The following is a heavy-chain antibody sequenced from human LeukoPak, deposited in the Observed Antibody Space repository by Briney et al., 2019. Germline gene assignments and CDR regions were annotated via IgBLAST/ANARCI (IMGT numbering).Heavy chain of an antibody. D-gene: IGHD3-22*01. J-gene: IGHJ4*02. CDR2: ISVRSNYR. Sequence: GGSLTLSCAASGYTFSDFSVNWVRQAPGKGLEWVSSISVRSNYRYYADSVRGRFTISRGDARDSLFLQMNSLRAEDTAVYFCVRLRRNNDRSGYYYYYDYWGQGTLVTVSS. V-gene: IGHV3-21*01. CDR3: VRLRRNNDRSGYYYYYDY. CDR1: GYTFSDFS.